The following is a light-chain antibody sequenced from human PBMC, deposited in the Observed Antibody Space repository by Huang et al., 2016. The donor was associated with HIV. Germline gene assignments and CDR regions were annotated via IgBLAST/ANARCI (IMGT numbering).Light chain of an antibody. Sequence: EIVMTQSPATLSLSPGEKAILFCRASQSVSSNLAWYQQKAGPVPRLLIYGASSRATGVPPRFSGSGSGTEFALTISSLQSEDFAVYYCQQYNNWPGFTFGPGTKVDVK. CDR1: QSVSSN. CDR3: QQYNNWPGFT. V-gene: IGKV3-15*01. CDR2: GAS. J-gene: IGKJ3*01.